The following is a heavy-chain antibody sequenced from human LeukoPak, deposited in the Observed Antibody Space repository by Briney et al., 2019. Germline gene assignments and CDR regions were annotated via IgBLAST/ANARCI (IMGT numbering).Heavy chain of an antibody. CDR1: GFTFSDYY. CDR3: ARFIHAGCYESSGYYPDL. Sequence: GGSLRLSCVASGFTFSDYYMSWIRQAPGKGLEWVSYISSGSRYTNYADSVKGRFILSRDDAKNSLHLQMNSLRADDTAVYYCARFIHAGCYESSGYYPDLWGQGTLVTVSS. V-gene: IGHV3-11*03. D-gene: IGHD3-22*01. J-gene: IGHJ5*02. CDR2: ISSGSRYT.